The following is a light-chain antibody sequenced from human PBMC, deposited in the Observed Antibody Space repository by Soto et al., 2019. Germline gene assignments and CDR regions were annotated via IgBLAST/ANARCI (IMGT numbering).Light chain of an antibody. CDR2: ADS. CDR3: QVWDSSSSYV. Sequence: SYELTQPTSVSVAPGQTATITCGGNNIRTKSVHWYQQRPGQAPVLVVYADSDRPSGIPERFSGSNSGNTATLTISRVEAGDEADYYCQVWDSSSSYVFGAGTKLTVL. V-gene: IGLV3-21*02. CDR1: NIRTKS. J-gene: IGLJ1*01.